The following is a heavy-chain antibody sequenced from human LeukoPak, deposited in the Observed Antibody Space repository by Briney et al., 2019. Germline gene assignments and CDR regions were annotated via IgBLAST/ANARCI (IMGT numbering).Heavy chain of an antibody. D-gene: IGHD6-19*01. CDR2: VDPEDGET. V-gene: IGHV1-69-2*01. J-gene: IGHJ4*02. CDR3: ATGSPYSSGRDY. Sequence: ASVKVSCKASGYTFTSYYMHWVQQAPGKGLEWMGLVDPEDGETIYAEKFQGRVTITADTSTDTAYMELSSLRSEDTAVYYCATGSPYSSGRDYWGQGTLVTVSS. CDR1: GYTFTSYY.